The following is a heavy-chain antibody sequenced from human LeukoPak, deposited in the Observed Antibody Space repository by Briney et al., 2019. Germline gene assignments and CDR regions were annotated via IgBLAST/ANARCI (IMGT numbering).Heavy chain of an antibody. Sequence: PGGSLRLSCAASGSTFSSYSMNWVRQAPGKGLEWVSSISSSSSYIYYADSVKGRFTISRDNAKNSLYLQMNSLRTEDTAVYYCARRHDYGGNCPDYWGQGTLVTVSS. D-gene: IGHD4-23*01. CDR3: ARRHDYGGNCPDY. CDR2: ISSSSSYI. V-gene: IGHV3-21*01. CDR1: GSTFSSYS. J-gene: IGHJ4*02.